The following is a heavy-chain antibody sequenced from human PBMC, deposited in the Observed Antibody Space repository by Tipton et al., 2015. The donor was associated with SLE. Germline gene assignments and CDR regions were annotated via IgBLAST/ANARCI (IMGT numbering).Heavy chain of an antibody. V-gene: IGHV4-39*01. CDR1: GGSISSSSYY. J-gene: IGHJ3*02. Sequence: TLSLTCTVSGGSISSSSYYWGWIRQPPGKGLEWIGSIYYSGSTYYNPSLKSRVTIFLNTSKNQFFLRLSSVTAADTAVYYCARPFTVATLGDAFDIWGQGTLVTVSS. D-gene: IGHD4-17*01. CDR3: ARPFTVATLGDAFDI. CDR2: IYYSGST.